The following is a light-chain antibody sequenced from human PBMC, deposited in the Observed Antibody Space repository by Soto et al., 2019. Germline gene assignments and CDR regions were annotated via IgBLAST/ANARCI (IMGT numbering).Light chain of an antibody. CDR1: RSSIGNNY. V-gene: IGLV1-51*01. J-gene: IGLJ2*01. CDR2: DNN. CDR3: GTWDSDLNAVV. Sequence: QSVLTQPPSVSAAPGQKVTISCSGSRSSIGNNYVSWYQQLPRTAPKLLIFDNNQRPSGIPDRFSGSKSGTSATLGITGLQTGDEAGYFCGTWDSDLNAVVFGGGAKVTVL.